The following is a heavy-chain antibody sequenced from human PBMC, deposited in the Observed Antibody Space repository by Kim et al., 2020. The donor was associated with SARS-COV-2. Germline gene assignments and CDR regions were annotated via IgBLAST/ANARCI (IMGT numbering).Heavy chain of an antibody. D-gene: IGHD3-10*01. CDR2: IYYSGST. V-gene: IGHV4-39*01. Sequence: SETLSLTCTVSGGSISSSSYYWGWIRQPPGKGLEWIGSIYYSGSTYYNPSLKSRVTISVDTSKNQFSLKLSSVTAADTAVYYCARRVSGSYYKSDNWFDPWGQGTLVTFSS. CDR3: ARRVSGSYYKSDNWFDP. CDR1: GGSISSSSYY. J-gene: IGHJ5*02.